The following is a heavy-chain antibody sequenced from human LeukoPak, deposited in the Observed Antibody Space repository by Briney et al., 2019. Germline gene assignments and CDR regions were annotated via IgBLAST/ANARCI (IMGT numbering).Heavy chain of an antibody. J-gene: IGHJ5*02. D-gene: IGHD1-26*01. CDR3: ARGIVGATTFWFDP. CDR1: GYTFTGYY. Sequence: ASVKVSCKSSGYTFTGYYMHWVRQAPGQGLEWMGWINPNSGGTNYAQKFQGRVTMTRDTSISTAYMELSRLRSDDTAVYYCARGIVGATTFWFDPWGQGTLVTVSS. V-gene: IGHV1-2*02. CDR2: INPNSGGT.